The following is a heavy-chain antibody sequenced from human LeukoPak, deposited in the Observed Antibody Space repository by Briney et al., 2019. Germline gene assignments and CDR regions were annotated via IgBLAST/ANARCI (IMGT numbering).Heavy chain of an antibody. CDR1: GFTFSSYG. CDR2: ISYDGSNK. CDR3: ARHKGPIAARPGYDY. Sequence: GGSLRLSCAASGFTFSSYGMHWVRQAPGKGLEWVAVISYDGSNKYYADSVKGRFTISRDNSKNTLYLQMNSLRAEDTAVYYCARHKGPIAARPGYDYWGQGTLVTVSS. D-gene: IGHD6-6*01. V-gene: IGHV3-30*03. J-gene: IGHJ4*02.